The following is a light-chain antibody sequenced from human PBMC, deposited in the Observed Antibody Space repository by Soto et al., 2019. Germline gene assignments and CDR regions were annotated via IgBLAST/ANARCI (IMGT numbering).Light chain of an antibody. CDR1: NSDVGGYDS. CDR3: SSYTSNTGPYV. CDR2: GVS. J-gene: IGLJ1*01. Sequence: QSVLTQPASMSGSPGQSITISCTGTNSDVGGYDSVSWYQHRPGRAPKLMIYGVSNRPSGVSSRFSGSKSGNTASLTISGLQAEDEALYYCSSYTSNTGPYVFGSGTKVTVL. V-gene: IGLV2-14*03.